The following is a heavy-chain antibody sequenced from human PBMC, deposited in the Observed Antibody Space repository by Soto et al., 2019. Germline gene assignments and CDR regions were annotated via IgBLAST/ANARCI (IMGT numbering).Heavy chain of an antibody. J-gene: IGHJ4*02. V-gene: IGHV3-23*01. D-gene: IGHD6-19*01. CDR3: AKGYSSGWYFGY. CDR2: ISGSGGST. Sequence: PGGSLRLSGAGSGLTFSRYAMSWVRQAPGKGLEWVSAISGSGGSTYYADSVKGRFTISRDNSKNTLYLQMNSLRAEDTAVYYCAKGYSSGWYFGYWGQGTLVTVSS. CDR1: GLTFSRYA.